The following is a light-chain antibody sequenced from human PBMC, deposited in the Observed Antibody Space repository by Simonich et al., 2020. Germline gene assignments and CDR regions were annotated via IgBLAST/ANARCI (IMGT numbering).Light chain of an antibody. Sequence: NFMLTQPHSVSESPGKTVTISCTRSSVSIASNYVQWYQQRPGSSPTTVIYEDNHRPSGVPDRFSGSIDSSSNSASLTISGLKTEDEADYYCQSYDSSNRVFGGGTKLTVL. CDR3: QSYDSSNRV. CDR2: EDN. V-gene: IGLV6-57*01. CDR1: SVSIASNY. J-gene: IGLJ3*02.